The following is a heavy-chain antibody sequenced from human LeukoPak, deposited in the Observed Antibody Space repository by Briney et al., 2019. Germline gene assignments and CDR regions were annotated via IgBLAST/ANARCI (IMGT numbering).Heavy chain of an antibody. V-gene: IGHV4-39*07. CDR2: IYHSGTTYSGST. D-gene: IGHD5-24*01. CDR1: GASMSNYY. CDR3: ARGGGYNFGCFDL. J-gene: IGHJ2*01. Sequence: SETLSLTCNVSGASMSNYYWVWVRQPPGKGLEWIGSIYHSGTTYSGSTYYNPSLKSRVTISLDTSKNQFSLKVGSMTAADTAVYYCARGGGYNFGCFDLWGRGTLVTVSS.